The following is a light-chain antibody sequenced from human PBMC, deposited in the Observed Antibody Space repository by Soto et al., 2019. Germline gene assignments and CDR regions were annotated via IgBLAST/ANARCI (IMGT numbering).Light chain of an antibody. CDR1: SSDIGGFYY. V-gene: IGLV2-14*01. J-gene: IGLJ1*01. Sequence: QSVLTQPGSVSGSPGQSITISCTGTSSDIGGFYYVSWYQHHPGKDPKLMIYQVSNRPSGVSNRFSGSKSGNTASLTISGLQAEDEADYFCSSYSSSSTFYVFGAGTKVTVL. CDR3: SSYSSSSTFYV. CDR2: QVS.